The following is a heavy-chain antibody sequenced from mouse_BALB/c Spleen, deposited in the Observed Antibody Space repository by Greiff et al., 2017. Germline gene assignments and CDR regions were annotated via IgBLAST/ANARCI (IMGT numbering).Heavy chain of an antibody. CDR3: TRARAY. D-gene: IGHD3-3*01. Sequence: EVKVEESGGGLVQPGGSMKLSCVASGFTFSSYWMSWVRQSPEKGLEWVAEIRLKSDNCATHYAESVKGKFTISRDDSKSRLYLQMNSLRAEDTGIYYCTRARAYWGQGTLVTVSA. V-gene: IGHV6-6*02. J-gene: IGHJ3*01. CDR1: GFTFSSYW. CDR2: IRLKSDNCAT.